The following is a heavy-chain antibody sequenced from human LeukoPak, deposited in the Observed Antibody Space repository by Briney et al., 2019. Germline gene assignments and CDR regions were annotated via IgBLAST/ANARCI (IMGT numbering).Heavy chain of an antibody. V-gene: IGHV1-2*04. CDR1: GYTFTGYY. Sequence: GASVKVSCKASGYTFTGYYMHWVRQAPGQGLEWMGWINPNSGGTNYAQKFQGWVTMTRDTSISTAYMELSRLRSDDTAVYYCARAPVQAVAGGWSTYYGMDVWGQGTTVTVSS. J-gene: IGHJ6*02. CDR3: ARAPVQAVAGGWSTYYGMDV. D-gene: IGHD6-19*01. CDR2: INPNSGGT.